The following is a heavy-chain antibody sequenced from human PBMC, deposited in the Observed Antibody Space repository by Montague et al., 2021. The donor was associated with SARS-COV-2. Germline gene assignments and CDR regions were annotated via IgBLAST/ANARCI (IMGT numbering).Heavy chain of an antibody. V-gene: IGHV3-7*04. Sequence: SLRLSCATSGFTFSPYLMSWVRQAPGKGLEWVANIKQDGREKYYVGSVKGRFTISRDNAKSSLYLQMNSLRAEDTAVYYCARAGGSSWKRAYNWFDPWGQGTLVIVSS. J-gene: IGHJ5*02. CDR2: IKQDGREK. D-gene: IGHD6-13*01. CDR3: ARAGGSSWKRAYNWFDP. CDR1: GFTFSPYL.